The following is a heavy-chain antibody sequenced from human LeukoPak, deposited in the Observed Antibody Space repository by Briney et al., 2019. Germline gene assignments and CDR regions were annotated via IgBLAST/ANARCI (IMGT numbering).Heavy chain of an antibody. D-gene: IGHD3-3*01. CDR3: ARGLRFLEWSGDYYYYGMDV. CDR2: IYSGGST. V-gene: IGHV3-53*01. CDR1: GFTVSSNY. J-gene: IGHJ6*02. Sequence: PGGSLRLSCAASGFTVSSNYMSWVRQAPGKGLEWVSVIYSGGSTYYADSVKGRFTISRDNSKNTLYLQMNSLRAEDTAVYYCARGLRFLEWSGDYYYYGMDVWGQGTTVTVSS.